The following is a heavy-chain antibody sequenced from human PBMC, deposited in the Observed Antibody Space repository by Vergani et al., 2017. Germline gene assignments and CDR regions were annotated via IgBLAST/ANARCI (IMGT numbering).Heavy chain of an antibody. D-gene: IGHD1-26*01. CDR1: GYTFTSYA. CDR2: INTNTGNP. J-gene: IGHJ6*02. Sequence: QVQLVQSGSELKKPGASVKVSCKASGYTFTSYAMNWVRQAPGQGLEWMGGINTNTGNPKYAHGFTGRFVFSLDTSVSTAYLQISSLKAEDTAVYYCARDGPVGYYYYGMDVWGQGTTVTVSS. V-gene: IGHV7-4-1*02. CDR3: ARDGPVGYYYYGMDV.